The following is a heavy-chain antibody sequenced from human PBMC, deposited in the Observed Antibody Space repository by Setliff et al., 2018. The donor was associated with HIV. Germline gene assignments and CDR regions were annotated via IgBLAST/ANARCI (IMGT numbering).Heavy chain of an antibody. D-gene: IGHD3-3*01. Sequence: ASVKVSCKASGYTFTNHYMHWVRQAPGQGLEWMGVINPTGGSTRNTQKFQGRVAMTRDTSTSTVYMELSSLRSEDTAVYYCVRGVQSPPHYSYYYMDVWGEGTMVTVSS. V-gene: IGHV1-46*01. CDR1: GYTFTNHY. CDR2: INPTGGST. CDR3: VRGVQSPPHYSYYYMDV. J-gene: IGHJ6*03.